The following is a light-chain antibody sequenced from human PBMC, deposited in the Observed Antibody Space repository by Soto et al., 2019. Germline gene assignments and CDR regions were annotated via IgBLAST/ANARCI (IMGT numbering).Light chain of an antibody. V-gene: IGKV3-11*01. CDR1: QSVSSY. CDR2: DAS. J-gene: IGKJ4*01. CDR3: QQRSNWPST. Sequence: EIVLTQSPVTLSLSPGERATLSCRASQSVSSYLSWYQQKPGQAPRLLIYDASNRATVIPARFSGSGSGTDFPLTIISLEPEDFAVYYCQQRSNWPSTFGGGTKVEIK.